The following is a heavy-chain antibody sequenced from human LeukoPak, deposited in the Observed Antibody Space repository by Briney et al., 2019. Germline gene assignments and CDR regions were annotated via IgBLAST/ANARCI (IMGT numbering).Heavy chain of an antibody. Sequence: SETLSLTCTVSGGSISSYYWSWIRQPPGKGLEWIGYIYYSGSTNYNPSLKSRVTISVDTSKNQFSLKLSSVTAADTAVYYCARGRITMVRGVIIPYYYYMDVWGKGTTVTISS. CDR2: IYYSGST. CDR3: ARGRITMVRGVIIPYYYYMDV. CDR1: GGSISSYY. D-gene: IGHD3-10*01. V-gene: IGHV4-59*01. J-gene: IGHJ6*03.